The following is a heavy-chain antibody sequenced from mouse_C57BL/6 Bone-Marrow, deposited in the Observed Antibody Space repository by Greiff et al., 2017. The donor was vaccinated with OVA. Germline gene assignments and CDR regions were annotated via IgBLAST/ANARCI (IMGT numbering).Heavy chain of an antibody. Sequence: QVQLQQPGAELVKPGASVKLSCKASGYTFTSYWMHWVKQRPGQGLEWIGMIHPNSGSTNYNEKFKSNATLTVDKSSSTAYMQLSSLTSEDSAVYYCNYYGSSPYWYFDVWGTGTTVTVSS. V-gene: IGHV1-64*01. D-gene: IGHD1-1*01. CDR3: NYYGSSPYWYFDV. CDR1: GYTFTSYW. CDR2: IHPNSGST. J-gene: IGHJ1*03.